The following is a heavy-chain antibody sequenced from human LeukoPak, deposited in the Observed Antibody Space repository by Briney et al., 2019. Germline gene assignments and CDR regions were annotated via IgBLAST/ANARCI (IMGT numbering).Heavy chain of an antibody. D-gene: IGHD6-13*01. CDR2: ISTSSYI. CDR3: AREASSNSSVSY. CDR1: GLTFTGYS. J-gene: IGHJ4*01. V-gene: IGHV3-21*01. Sequence: GGSLRLSGGASGLTFTGYSMNWVRQAPGKGRGWVSSISTSSYIYYADSVKGRFTISRDNAKHSLYLQMNSLRAEDTAVYYCAREASSNSSVSYWGQGTLVTVSS.